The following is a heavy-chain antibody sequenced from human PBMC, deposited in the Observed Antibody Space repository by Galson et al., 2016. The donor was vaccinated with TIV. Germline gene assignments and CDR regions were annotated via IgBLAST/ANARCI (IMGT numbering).Heavy chain of an antibody. D-gene: IGHD1-7*01. J-gene: IGHJ4*02. V-gene: IGHV3-30-3*01. CDR1: GFTFDSYT. Sequence: SLRPSCAASGFTFDSYTFHWVRQTPGKGLEWVAIISHDGNNKDFADSVQGRFTISRDSSKNTVFLQMNSLRLEDTAVYYCTREGRGNWKYVDYFDYWGQGTLVTVSS. CDR3: TREGRGNWKYVDYFDY. CDR2: ISHDGNNK.